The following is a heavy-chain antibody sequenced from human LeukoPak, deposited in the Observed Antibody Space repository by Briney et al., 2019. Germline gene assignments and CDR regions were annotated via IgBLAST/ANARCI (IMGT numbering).Heavy chain of an antibody. D-gene: IGHD2-21*01. V-gene: IGHV3-74*01. CDR2: INSDGSGT. J-gene: IGHJ4*02. CDR1: GFTFSNYW. CDR3: ERAPPRPAYSGFFFDY. Sequence: QSGGSLRLSCAASGFTFSNYWMHWVRQAPGKGLVWVSRINSDGSGTSYADSVKGRFTISRDNAKNTLYLQMNSLRAEDTAVYYCERAPPRPAYSGFFFDYGGKGTLVTVSS.